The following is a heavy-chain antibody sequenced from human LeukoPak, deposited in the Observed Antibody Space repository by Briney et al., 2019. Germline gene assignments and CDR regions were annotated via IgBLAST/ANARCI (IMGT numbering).Heavy chain of an antibody. V-gene: IGHV4-34*01. Sequence: SETLSLTCAVYGASFSGSYWSWIRQPPGKGLEWIGEINHSVTTNYNPSLKSRVSMSVDTSKNQFSLKLSPVTAADTAVYYCAREACSSGTCDAFDIWGQGTRVTVSS. D-gene: IGHD2-15*01. CDR1: GASFSGSY. CDR2: INHSVTT. J-gene: IGHJ3*02. CDR3: AREACSSGTCDAFDI.